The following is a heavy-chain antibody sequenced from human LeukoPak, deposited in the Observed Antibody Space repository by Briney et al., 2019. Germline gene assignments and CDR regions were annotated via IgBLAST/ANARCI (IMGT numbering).Heavy chain of an antibody. V-gene: IGHV4-61*01. D-gene: IGHD2-21*01. CDR1: GGSVSSGSYY. J-gene: IGHJ4*02. Sequence: SETLSLTCTVSGGSVSSGSYYWSWIRQPPGKGLEWIGYIYYSGSTNYNPSLKSRVTISVDTSKNQFSLKLSSVTAADTAVYYCARGLFPYYFDYWGQGTLVTVSS. CDR2: IYYSGST. CDR3: ARGLFPYYFDY.